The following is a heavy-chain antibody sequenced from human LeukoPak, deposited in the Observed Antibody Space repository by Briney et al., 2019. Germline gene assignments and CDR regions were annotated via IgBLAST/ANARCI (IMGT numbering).Heavy chain of an antibody. Sequence: GGSLRLSCAASGFTFSSYEMNWVRQAPGKGLEWVSYISSTSTYIYYADSMKSRFTISRDNAKNSLYLQMNSLRAEDTAVYYCARYLSYGVDYWGQGTLVTVSS. J-gene: IGHJ4*02. D-gene: IGHD3-16*02. CDR3: ARYLSYGVDY. CDR2: ISSTSTYI. CDR1: GFTFSSYE. V-gene: IGHV3-21*05.